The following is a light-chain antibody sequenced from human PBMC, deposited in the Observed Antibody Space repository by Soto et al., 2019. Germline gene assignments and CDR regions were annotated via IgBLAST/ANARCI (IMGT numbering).Light chain of an antibody. J-gene: IGLJ2*01. CDR2: EVS. CDR3: AAWDDSLSGVV. V-gene: IGLV2-14*01. Sequence: QSALTQPASVSGSPGQSITISCTGTIGDVGNYDYVSWYQKHPGKAPQVLIYEVSNRPSGVSDRFSGSKSGNTASLAISGLRSDDEADYYCAAWDDSLSGVVFGGGTKLIVL. CDR1: IGDVGNYDY.